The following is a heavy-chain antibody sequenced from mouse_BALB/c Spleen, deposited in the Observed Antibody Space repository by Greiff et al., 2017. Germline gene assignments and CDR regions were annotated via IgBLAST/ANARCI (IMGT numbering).Heavy chain of an antibody. J-gene: IGHJ4*01. CDR3: ARYGWEGDDYARDD. CDR1: GYTFTSYC. Sequence: QVQLQQPGAELVKPGASVKLSCKASGYTFTSYCMYWVKQRHGQGLEWIGEINPSNGRTNYNQKFKSKATMTVDKSSSTAYMQLNSLTSEDSAVYYCARYGWEGDDYARDDWGQGTSVTVSS. CDR2: INPSNGRT. V-gene: IGHV1S81*02. D-gene: IGHD1-1*02.